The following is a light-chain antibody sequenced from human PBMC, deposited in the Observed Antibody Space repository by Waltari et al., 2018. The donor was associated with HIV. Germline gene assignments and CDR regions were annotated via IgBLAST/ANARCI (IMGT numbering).Light chain of an antibody. CDR1: SSDIGGYND. Sequence: QSALTQPASVSGSPGQSITISCTGTSSDIGGYNDVSWHQHHPGRAPKLIIFEVSNRPSGVSNRFSGSKSGNTASLIISGLLAEDDADYYCSSYTSGTTWVFGGGTKLTVL. CDR3: SSYTSGTTWV. CDR2: EVS. V-gene: IGLV2-14*01. J-gene: IGLJ3*02.